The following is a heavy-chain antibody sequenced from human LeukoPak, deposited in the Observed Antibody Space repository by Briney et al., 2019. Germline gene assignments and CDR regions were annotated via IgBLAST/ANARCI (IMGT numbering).Heavy chain of an antibody. Sequence: SETLSLTCTVSGGSLTSGSYYWAWIRQPPGKGLEWIGSIYSGGGTFYHPSLRTRVTISVDTSQRQFSLTLPSVTAADTAVYYCARRNYGGTLEYWGQGTLVTVSS. CDR2: IYSGGGT. D-gene: IGHD4-23*01. CDR1: GGSLTSGSYY. V-gene: IGHV4-39*01. CDR3: ARRNYGGTLEY. J-gene: IGHJ4*02.